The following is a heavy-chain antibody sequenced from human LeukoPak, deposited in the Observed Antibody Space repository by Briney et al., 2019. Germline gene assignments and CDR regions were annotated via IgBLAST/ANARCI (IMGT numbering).Heavy chain of an antibody. CDR3: ARDQGGTYGVFIAAAQRGFDP. D-gene: IGHD6-13*01. V-gene: IGHV1-2*02. J-gene: IGHJ5*02. CDR2: INPNSGGT. Sequence: GASVKVSCKASGYTFTGYYMHWVRQAPGQGLEWMGWINPNSGGTNYAQKFQGRVTMTRDTSISTAYMELSRLRSDDTAVYYCARDQGGTYGVFIAAAQRGFDPWGQGTLVTVSS. CDR1: GYTFTGYY.